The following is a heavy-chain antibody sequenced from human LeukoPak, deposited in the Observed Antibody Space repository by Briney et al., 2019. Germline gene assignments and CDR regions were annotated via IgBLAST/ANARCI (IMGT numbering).Heavy chain of an antibody. J-gene: IGHJ4*02. CDR1: GGTFSSYA. Sequence: ASVKVSCKASGGTFSSYAISWVRQAPGQRLEWMGGIIPIFGTANYAQKFQGRVTITADESTSTAYMELSSLRSEDTAVYYCAREAEAVAGPFDYWGQGTLVTVSS. CDR3: AREAEAVAGPFDY. CDR2: IIPIFGTA. D-gene: IGHD6-19*01. V-gene: IGHV1-69*01.